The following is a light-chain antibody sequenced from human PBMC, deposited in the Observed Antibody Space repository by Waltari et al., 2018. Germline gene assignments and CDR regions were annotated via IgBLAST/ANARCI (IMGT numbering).Light chain of an antibody. Sequence: IVLTQSPGTLSLSPGDKASLSCKASHDLSSNFLAWYRQRPGQPPGLLIHGPAKRAAGIPDTFSGSGSGTDFTLTISRLEAEDSAVYYCQQYGTSPYTFGQGTKVEIK. CDR3: QQYGTSPYT. J-gene: IGKJ2*01. CDR2: GPA. CDR1: HDLSSNF. V-gene: IGKV3-20*01.